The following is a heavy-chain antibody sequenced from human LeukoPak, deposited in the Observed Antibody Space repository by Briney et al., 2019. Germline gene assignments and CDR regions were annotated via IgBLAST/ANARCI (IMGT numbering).Heavy chain of an antibody. Sequence: ASVKVSCKASGYTFTGYYMRWVRQAPGQGLEWMGWINPNSGGTNYAQKFQGRVTTTRDTSISTAYMELSRLRSDDTAVYYCARDRRGINWFDPWGQGTLVTVSS. J-gene: IGHJ5*02. CDR1: GYTFTGYY. CDR3: ARDRRGINWFDP. CDR2: INPNSGGT. V-gene: IGHV1-2*02. D-gene: IGHD3-10*01.